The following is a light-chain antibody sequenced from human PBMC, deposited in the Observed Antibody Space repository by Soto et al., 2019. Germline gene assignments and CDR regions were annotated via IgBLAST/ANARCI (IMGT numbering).Light chain of an antibody. V-gene: IGLV2-14*01. CDR1: SSDVAGYNY. CDR2: HVS. Sequence: QSALTQPASVSGSPGQSITMSCTGTSSDVAGYNYVSWYQQHPGIVPRLMIYHVSNRPSGVSNRFSGSKSGNTASLTISGLQAEDEADYYCSSYTISSTVVFGGGTKLTVL. CDR3: SSYTISSTVV. J-gene: IGLJ2*01.